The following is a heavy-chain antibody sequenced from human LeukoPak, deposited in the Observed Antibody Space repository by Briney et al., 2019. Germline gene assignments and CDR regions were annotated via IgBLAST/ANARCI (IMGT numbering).Heavy chain of an antibody. Sequence: SETLSLTCAVYGGSFSGYYWSWIRQPPGKGLEWIGEINHGGSTNYNPSLKSRVTISVDTSKNQFSLKLSSVTAADTAVYYCATPLGDYYDSSGSQLDIWGQGTTVTVSS. V-gene: IGHV4-34*01. CDR1: GGSFSGYY. CDR3: ATPLGDYYDSSGSQLDI. D-gene: IGHD3-22*01. CDR2: INHGGST. J-gene: IGHJ3*02.